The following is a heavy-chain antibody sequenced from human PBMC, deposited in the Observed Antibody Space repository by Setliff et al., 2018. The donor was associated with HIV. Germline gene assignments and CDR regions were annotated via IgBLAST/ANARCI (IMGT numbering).Heavy chain of an antibody. CDR3: ARTDSYTAMIWP. D-gene: IGHD2-2*02. J-gene: IGHJ1*01. V-gene: IGHV3-74*01. Sequence: PGGSLRLSCAASGFTFDTYWMHWVRQAPGKGLVWVSRVSSDGSSKTYADSLKGRFFVSRDNAKNSLYLQMNNLSVEDTAMYFCARTDSYTAMIWPWGRGTLVTVSS. CDR2: VSSDGSSK. CDR1: GFTFDTYW.